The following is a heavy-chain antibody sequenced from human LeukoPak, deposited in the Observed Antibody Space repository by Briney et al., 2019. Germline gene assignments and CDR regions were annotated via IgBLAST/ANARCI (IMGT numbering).Heavy chain of an antibody. Sequence: SETPSLTCAVYGGSFSGYYWSWIRQPPGKGLGWIGEINHSGSTNYNPSLKSRVTISVDTSKNQFSLKLSSVTAADTAVYYCARQSEDIVVVPAAMEGWFDPWGQGTLVTVSS. CDR3: ARQSEDIVVVPAAMEGWFDP. V-gene: IGHV4-34*01. D-gene: IGHD2-2*01. CDR2: INHSGST. CDR1: GGSFSGYY. J-gene: IGHJ5*02.